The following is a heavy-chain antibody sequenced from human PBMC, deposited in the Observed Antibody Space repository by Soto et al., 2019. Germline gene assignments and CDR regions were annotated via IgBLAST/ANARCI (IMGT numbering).Heavy chain of an antibody. D-gene: IGHD6-13*01. CDR3: AKVDKYSSSWYGRYYGMDV. Sequence: VGSLRLSCAASGFTFSSYGMHWVRQAPGKGLEWVAVISYDGSNKYYADSVKGRFTISRDNSKNTLYLQMNSLRAEDTAVYYCAKVDKYSSSWYGRYYGMDVWGQGTTVTVSS. V-gene: IGHV3-30*18. CDR2: ISYDGSNK. J-gene: IGHJ6*02. CDR1: GFTFSSYG.